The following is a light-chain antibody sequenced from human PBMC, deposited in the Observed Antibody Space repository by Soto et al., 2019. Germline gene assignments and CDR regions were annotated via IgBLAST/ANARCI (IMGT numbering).Light chain of an antibody. Sequence: EIVFTQSPGTLSLSPGERATLSCRASQSVNSNYLAWYQQKPGQAPKVLIYRASSRATGIPDRFSGSGSGTDFTLTISRLEPEDFAVYYCQQYGSSPLTFGGGTKVDI. V-gene: IGKV3-20*01. J-gene: IGKJ4*01. CDR2: RAS. CDR1: QSVNSNY. CDR3: QQYGSSPLT.